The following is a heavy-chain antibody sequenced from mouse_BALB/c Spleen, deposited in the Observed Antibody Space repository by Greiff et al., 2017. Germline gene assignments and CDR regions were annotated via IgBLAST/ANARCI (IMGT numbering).Heavy chain of an antibody. V-gene: IGHV5-12-2*01. Sequence: EVQRVESGGGLVQPGGSLKLSCAASGFTFSSYTMSWVRQTPEKRLEWVAYISNGGGSTYYPDTVKGRFTISRDNAKNTLYLQMSSLKSEDTAMYYCARHEDYGYAMDYWGQGTSVTVSS. D-gene: IGHD1-1*01. CDR2: ISNGGGST. J-gene: IGHJ4*01. CDR3: ARHEDYGYAMDY. CDR1: GFTFSSYT.